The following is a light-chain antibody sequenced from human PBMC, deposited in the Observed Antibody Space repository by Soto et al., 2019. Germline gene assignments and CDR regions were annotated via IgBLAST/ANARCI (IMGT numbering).Light chain of an antibody. CDR2: EVS. Sequence: SALTKPASVSGSPGQSITISCTGTSSDVGGYNYVSWYQQHPGKAPKLMIYEVSNRPSGASNRFSGSKSGNTASLTISGLQAEDEADYYCSSYTSTSTPHDVCGTATKVTVL. CDR3: SSYTSTSTPHDV. J-gene: IGLJ1*01. V-gene: IGLV2-14*01. CDR1: SSDVGGYNY.